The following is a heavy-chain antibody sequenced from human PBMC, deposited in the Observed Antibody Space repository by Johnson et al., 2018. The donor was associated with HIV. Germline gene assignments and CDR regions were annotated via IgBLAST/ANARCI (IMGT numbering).Heavy chain of an antibody. Sequence: VQLVESGGGVVRPGGSLRLSCAASGFSFGDYGMSWVRQAPGKGLEWVGRIKSKTDGGTTDYAAPVKGRFTISRDDSKNTLYLQMNSLKTEDTAVYYCTTTLIAARYGIWGQGTMVTVSS. D-gene: IGHD6-6*01. CDR3: TTTLIAARYGI. CDR1: GFSFGDYG. V-gene: IGHV3-15*01. CDR2: IKSKTDGGTT. J-gene: IGHJ3*02.